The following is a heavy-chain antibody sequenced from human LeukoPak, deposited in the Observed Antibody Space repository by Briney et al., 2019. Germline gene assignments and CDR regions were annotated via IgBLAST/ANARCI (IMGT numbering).Heavy chain of an antibody. CDR2: VHLDGRT. CDR3: AREGGFYRPLDY. Sequence: SETLSLTCGVSGGSFSSANWWTWIRQPPEKGLEWIGEVHLDGRTNFNPSLKSRLTISVDLSENHVSLKLTPVTAADTAVYYCAREGGFYRPLDYSGQGTLVTVSS. CDR1: GGSFSSANW. J-gene: IGHJ4*02. V-gene: IGHV4-4*02. D-gene: IGHD6-25*01.